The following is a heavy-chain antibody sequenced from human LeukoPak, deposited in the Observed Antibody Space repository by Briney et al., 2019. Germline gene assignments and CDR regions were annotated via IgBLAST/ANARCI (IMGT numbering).Heavy chain of an antibody. D-gene: IGHD6-19*01. CDR1: GGSISSYY. J-gene: IGHJ4*02. CDR3: ARECGSGWCPFDY. CDR2: IYYSGRT. Sequence: SETLSLTCSVSGGSISSYYWSWIRQPPGRGLEWIGYIYYSGRTSYNPSLKSRVTMSLDTSKNQFSLNLSSVTAADTAVYYCARECGSGWCPFDYWGQGALVTVSS. V-gene: IGHV4-59*12.